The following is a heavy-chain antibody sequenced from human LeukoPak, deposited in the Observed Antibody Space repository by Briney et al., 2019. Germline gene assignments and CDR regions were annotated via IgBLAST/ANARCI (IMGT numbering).Heavy chain of an antibody. CDR3: ARALDSYGDYIRFSLDV. Sequence: SQTLSLTCAISGDSVSSNSAAWNWIRQSPSRGLEWLGGTYYRSKWYNDYAVSVKSRITINPDTSKNQFSLQLNSVTPEDTAVYYCARALDSYGDYIRFSLDVWGQGTLVTVSS. D-gene: IGHD4-17*01. CDR2: TYYRSKWYN. J-gene: IGHJ4*02. CDR1: GDSVSSNSAA. V-gene: IGHV6-1*01.